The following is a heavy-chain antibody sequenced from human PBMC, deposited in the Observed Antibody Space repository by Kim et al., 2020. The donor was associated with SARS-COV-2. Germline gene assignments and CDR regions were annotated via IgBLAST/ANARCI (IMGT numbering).Heavy chain of an antibody. Sequence: DSVNGRFTIARHNSKNTLYLQMNSLRDEDTAVYYCARDHGRGYGSDAFDIWGQGTMVTVSS. J-gene: IGHJ3*02. V-gene: IGHV3-53*04. D-gene: IGHD3-10*01. CDR3: ARDHGRGYGSDAFDI.